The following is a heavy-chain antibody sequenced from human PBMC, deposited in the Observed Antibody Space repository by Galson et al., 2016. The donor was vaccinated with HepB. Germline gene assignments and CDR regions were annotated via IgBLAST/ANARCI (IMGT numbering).Heavy chain of an antibody. V-gene: IGHV3-48*01. J-gene: IGHJ6*02. CDR3: VRDSRGGSRFYYYGLDV. CDR1: GFTFSSFS. D-gene: IGHD3-10*01. CDR2: ISSNGNTI. Sequence: SLRLSCAASGFTFSSFSMNWVRQAPGKGLEWLSYISSNGNTIYYADSVKGRFTISRDNAEKSLYLQMNSLRAEDTALYYCVRDSRGGSRFYYYGLDVWGQGTTVTVSS.